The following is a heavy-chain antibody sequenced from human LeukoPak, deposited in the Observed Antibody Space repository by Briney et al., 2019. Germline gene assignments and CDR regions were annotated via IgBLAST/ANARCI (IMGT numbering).Heavy chain of an antibody. J-gene: IGHJ4*02. CDR1: GGSISSGSYY. Sequence: SETLSLTCTVSGGSISSGSYYWSWIRQPAGKGLEWIGRIYTSGSTYYNPSLKSRVTISVDTSKNQFSPKLSSVTAADTAVYYCAREVGASNYWGQGTLVTVSS. V-gene: IGHV4-61*02. CDR2: IYTSGST. CDR3: AREVGASNY. D-gene: IGHD1-26*01.